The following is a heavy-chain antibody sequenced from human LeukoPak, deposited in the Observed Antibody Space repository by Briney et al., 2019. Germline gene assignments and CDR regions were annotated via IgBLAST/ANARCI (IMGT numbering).Heavy chain of an antibody. CDR1: SGSISDYY. CDR2: IYYSGST. CDR3: ARELKVGNTGYYFDY. Sequence: PSETLSLTCTVSSGSISDYYLSWIRQPPGKGLEWIGYIYYSGSTNYNPSLKSRVTILVDMSKNQFSLKMSSVTAADTAVYYCARELKVGNTGYYFDYWGQGTLVTVSS. J-gene: IGHJ4*02. V-gene: IGHV4-59*01. D-gene: IGHD2/OR15-2a*01.